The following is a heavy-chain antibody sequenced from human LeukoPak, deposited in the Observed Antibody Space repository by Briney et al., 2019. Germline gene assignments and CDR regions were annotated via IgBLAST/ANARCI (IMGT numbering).Heavy chain of an antibody. D-gene: IGHD3-3*01. CDR3: AKDPDYDFWSGTLDY. CDR2: IRYDGSNK. CDR1: GFTFSSYG. Sequence: GGSLRLSCAASGFTFSSYGMHWVRQAPGKGLEWVAFIRYDGSNKYYADSVKGRFTISRDNSKNTLYLQMNSLRAEDTAVYYCAKDPDYDFWSGTLDYWGQGTLVTVSS. V-gene: IGHV3-30*02. J-gene: IGHJ4*02.